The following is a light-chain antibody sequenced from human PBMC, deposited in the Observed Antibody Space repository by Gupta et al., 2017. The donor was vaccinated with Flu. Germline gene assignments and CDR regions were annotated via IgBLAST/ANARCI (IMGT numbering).Light chain of an antibody. CDR3: SSYTSTSTYV. Sequence: QSALTQPPSVSGSPGQSVTISCTGTSSDVGSYKRVSWYQQPPGPAPKLMIYDVSNRPSGVPDRFSGSKSGNTASLTISGLQADDEGDYYCSSYTSTSTYVFGTGTKITVL. CDR1: SSDVGSYKR. CDR2: DVS. J-gene: IGLJ1*01. V-gene: IGLV2-18*02.